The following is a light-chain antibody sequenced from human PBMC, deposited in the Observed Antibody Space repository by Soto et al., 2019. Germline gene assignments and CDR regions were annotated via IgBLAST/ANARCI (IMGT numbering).Light chain of an antibody. CDR3: QQYGSSPIT. CDR2: GAS. CDR1: QSVISTS. Sequence: EIVLTQSPGTLSLSPGERPTVSCRASQSVISTSLAWYQQKPGQAPRLLIYGASSRATGIPDRFSGSGSGTDFTLTISRLEPEDFAVYYCQQYGSSPITFGQGTRLEI. V-gene: IGKV3-20*01. J-gene: IGKJ5*01.